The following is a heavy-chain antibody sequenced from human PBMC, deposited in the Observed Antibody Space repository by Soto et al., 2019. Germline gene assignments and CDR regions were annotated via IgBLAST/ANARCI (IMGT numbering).Heavy chain of an antibody. Sequence: EGQLVQSGGGLVQPGGSLRLSCTASGFAFDDYYMDWVRQVPGKGLEWIGRTRDKPNNYAAEYVASVKGRFTISRDASKDSMYLQMNPVKTGDTAVYYCARDTGGSYDYWGQGALVIVSS. V-gene: IGHV3-72*01. J-gene: IGHJ4*02. CDR2: TRDKPNNYAA. CDR1: GFAFDDYY. D-gene: IGHD1-26*01. CDR3: ARDTGGSYDY.